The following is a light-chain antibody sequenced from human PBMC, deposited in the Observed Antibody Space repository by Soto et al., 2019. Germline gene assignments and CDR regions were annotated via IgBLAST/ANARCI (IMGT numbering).Light chain of an antibody. CDR3: QSYDSSKV. Sequence: NFMLTQPHSVSESPGKTVTISCTRSSGSIASNYVQWYQQRPGSSPTTVIYEDNQRPSGVPDRFSGSIDSSSNSASLTISGLKTEHEADYYCQSYDSSKVFGGGTKLTVL. CDR2: EDN. CDR1: SGSIASNY. V-gene: IGLV6-57*01. J-gene: IGLJ3*02.